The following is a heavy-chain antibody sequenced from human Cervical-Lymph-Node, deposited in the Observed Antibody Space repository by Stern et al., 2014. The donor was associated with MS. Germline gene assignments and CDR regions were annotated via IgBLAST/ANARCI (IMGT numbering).Heavy chain of an antibody. D-gene: IGHD2-15*01. CDR3: AAKGYPFLEY. CDR2: INPKTGGT. J-gene: IGHJ4*01. CDR1: EYPFTDYY. Sequence: DQLVQSGAEVKKPGASVKVSCKASEYPFTDYYLHWVRQAPGQGLEWMGWINPKTGGTKSAKQFQGWVTMTRDTSISTAYMELRRLNPNDTAVYYCAAKGYPFLEYWGLGTLVTVSS. V-gene: IGHV1-2*04.